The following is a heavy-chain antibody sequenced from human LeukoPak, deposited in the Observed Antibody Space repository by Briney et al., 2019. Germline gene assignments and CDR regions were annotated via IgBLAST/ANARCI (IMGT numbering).Heavy chain of an antibody. D-gene: IGHD3-22*01. V-gene: IGHV1-69-2*01. CDR2: VDPEDGET. J-gene: IGHJ4*02. CDR1: GYTFTDYY. Sequence: GASVKISCKVSGYTFTDYYMHWVQQALGKGLEWMGLVDPEDGETIYAEKFQGRVTITADTSTDTAYMELSSLRSEDTAVYYCATDRRADSSGYSFDYWGQGTLVTVSS. CDR3: ATDRRADSSGYSFDY.